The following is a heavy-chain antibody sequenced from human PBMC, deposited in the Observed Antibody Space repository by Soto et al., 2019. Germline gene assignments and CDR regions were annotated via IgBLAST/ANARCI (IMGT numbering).Heavy chain of an antibody. V-gene: IGHV4-59*08. Sequence: QVQLQESGPGLVKPSETLSLTCTVSGCSITNYYCSWFRQPPGKGLEWIGYINYDGYSAYNLALKXXVXXSTGASKTQFSLRLESVTATDTPVYYCARHGFGTLHGLVDVWGPGTTVIVSS. CDR2: INYDGYS. J-gene: IGHJ6*02. CDR1: GCSITNYY. D-gene: IGHD3-10*01. CDR3: ARHGFGTLHGLVDV.